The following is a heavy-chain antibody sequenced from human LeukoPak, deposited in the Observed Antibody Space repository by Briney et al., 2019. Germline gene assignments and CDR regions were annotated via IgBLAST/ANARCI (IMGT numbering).Heavy chain of an antibody. Sequence: GASVKVSCKTSGYPFTTWEINWVRQAAGQGLGWMGWVHPNGGNTAYAQTFQGRVTMTRDTSISTAYMELSGLASDDTAVYFCARGPRSDPWGQRTLFTVSS. J-gene: IGHJ5*02. CDR2: VHPNGGNT. CDR3: ARGPRSDP. CDR1: GYPFTTWE. V-gene: IGHV1-8*02.